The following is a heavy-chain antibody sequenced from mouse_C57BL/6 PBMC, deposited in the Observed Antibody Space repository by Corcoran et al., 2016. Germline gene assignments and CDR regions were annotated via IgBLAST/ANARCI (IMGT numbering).Heavy chain of an antibody. CDR3: AREGNDYDRKFDY. Sequence: QVQLKQSWAELVRPGASVKLSCKASGYTFTDYYLNRVKQRPGQGLEWIARIYPGSGTTYYNEKFKGKATLTAEKSSSTAYMQLSSLTSEDSAVYFCAREGNDYDRKFDYWGQGTTLTVSS. J-gene: IGHJ2*01. CDR1: GYTFTDYY. CDR2: IYPGSGTT. V-gene: IGHV1-76*01. D-gene: IGHD2-4*01.